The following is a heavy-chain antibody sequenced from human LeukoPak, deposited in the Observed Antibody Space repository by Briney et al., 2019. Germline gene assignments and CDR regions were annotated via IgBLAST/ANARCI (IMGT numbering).Heavy chain of an antibody. D-gene: IGHD2-15*01. CDR3: ARDGGDCSGDSCYVDY. CDR1: GFTFDDYA. CDR2: ISWNSRTI. Sequence: GGSLRLSCAASGFTFDDYAMHWVRHAPGKGLEWVSGISWNSRTIGYADSVKGRFTISRDNAKNSLHLQMNSLRAEDTALYYCARDGGDCSGDSCYVDYWGQGTLVTVSS. V-gene: IGHV3-9*01. J-gene: IGHJ4*02.